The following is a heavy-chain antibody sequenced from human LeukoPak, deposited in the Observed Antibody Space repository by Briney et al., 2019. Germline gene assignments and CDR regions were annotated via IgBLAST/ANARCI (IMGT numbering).Heavy chain of an antibody. J-gene: IGHJ3*02. CDR3: AGIPGFGELANAFDI. D-gene: IGHD3-10*01. CDR2: IYHSGST. Sequence: PSETLSLTCAVSGSSISSGSWWNWVRQPPGKGLEWIGEIYHSGSTNCNPSLKSRVTISLDKSKNQFSLKLTSVTAADTAVYYCAGIPGFGELANAFDIWGQGTMVTVSS. CDR1: GSSISSGSW. V-gene: IGHV4-4*02.